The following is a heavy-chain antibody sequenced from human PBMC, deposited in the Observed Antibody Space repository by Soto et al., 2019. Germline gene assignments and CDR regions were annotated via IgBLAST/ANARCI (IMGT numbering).Heavy chain of an antibody. CDR3: ARGRDYYGMDV. J-gene: IGHJ6*02. V-gene: IGHV4-59*01. CDR2: IYYSGST. Sequence: ESLKISCKGSGYSFTSYWISWVRQMPGKGLEWIGYIYYSGSTNYNPSLKSRVTISVDTSKNQFSLKLSSVTAADTAVYYCARGRDYYGMDVWGQGTTVTVSS. D-gene: IGHD3-10*01. CDR1: GYSFTSYW.